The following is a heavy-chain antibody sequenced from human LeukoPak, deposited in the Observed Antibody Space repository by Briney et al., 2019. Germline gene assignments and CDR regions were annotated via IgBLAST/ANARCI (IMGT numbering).Heavy chain of an antibody. V-gene: IGHV4-61*02. CDR2: IYTSGST. CDR1: GGSISSGSYY. CDR3: ARVVAARRSYYYMDV. Sequence: SETLSLTCTVSGGSISSGSYYWSWIRQPAGKGLEWIGRIYTSGSTNYNPSLKSRVTISVDTSKNQFSLKLSSVTAADTAVYYCARVVAARRSYYYMDVWGKGTTVTVSS. D-gene: IGHD6-6*01. J-gene: IGHJ6*03.